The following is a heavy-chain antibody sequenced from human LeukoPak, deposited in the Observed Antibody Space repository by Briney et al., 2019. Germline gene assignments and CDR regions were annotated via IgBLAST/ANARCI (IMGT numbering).Heavy chain of an antibody. CDR2: IIPIFGTA. Sequence: ASVKVSCKASGYTFTSYGISWVRQAPGQGLEWMGGIIPIFGTANYAQKFQGRVTITADESTSTAYMELSSLRSEDTAVYYCARDLGGATFDYWGQGTLVTVSS. D-gene: IGHD1-26*01. V-gene: IGHV1-69*13. J-gene: IGHJ4*02. CDR1: GYTFTSYG. CDR3: ARDLGGATFDY.